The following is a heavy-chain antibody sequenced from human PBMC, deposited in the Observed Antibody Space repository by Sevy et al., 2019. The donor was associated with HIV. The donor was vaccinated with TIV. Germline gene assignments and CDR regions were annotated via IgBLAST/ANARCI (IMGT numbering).Heavy chain of an antibody. CDR3: AREGYSYGPFYYFDY. CDR2: IYYSGST. J-gene: IGHJ4*02. Sequence: SETLSLTCTVSGGSISSYYWSWIRQPPGKGLEWLGYIYYSGSTNYNPSLKSRVTISVDTSKNQFSLKLSSVTAADTAVYYCAREGYSYGPFYYFDYWGQGTLVTVSS. V-gene: IGHV4-59*13. CDR1: GGSISSYY. D-gene: IGHD5-18*01.